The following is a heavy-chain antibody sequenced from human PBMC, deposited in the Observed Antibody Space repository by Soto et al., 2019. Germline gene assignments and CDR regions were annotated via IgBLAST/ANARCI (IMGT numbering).Heavy chain of an antibody. J-gene: IGHJ6*02. CDR3: ARAPPPFDYFYARYG. CDR1: GDSISSGNKY. Sequence: TSETLSLTCTVSGDSISSGNKYWSWIRQPPGKGLEWIGYIFSSGTTYYNPSLKSRLTMSLDASQNQFSLKLNSLTDADTAVDFCARAPPPFDYFYARYGWGQGTAVTVSS. CDR2: IFSSGTT. D-gene: IGHD3-16*01. V-gene: IGHV4-30-4*01.